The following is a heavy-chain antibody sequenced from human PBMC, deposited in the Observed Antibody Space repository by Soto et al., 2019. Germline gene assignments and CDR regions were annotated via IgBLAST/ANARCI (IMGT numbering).Heavy chain of an antibody. V-gene: IGHV3-23*01. CDR3: VKDRISSYYYYYGMDV. Sequence: GGSLRLSCAASGFTFSNYAMTWVRQAPGKGLEWVSGIGGSGGSTYYADSVKGRLTISRDNSKNTLYLQMSSLSAEDTAVYYCVKDRISSYYYYYGMDVWGQGTTVTVSS. CDR2: IGGSGGST. CDR1: GFTFSNYA. J-gene: IGHJ6*02.